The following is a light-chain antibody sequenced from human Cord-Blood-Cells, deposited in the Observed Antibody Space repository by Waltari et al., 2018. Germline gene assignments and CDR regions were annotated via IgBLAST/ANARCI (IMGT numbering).Light chain of an antibody. CDR1: SSDVGGYNY. Sequence: QSALTQPASVSGSPGQSITSSCTGTSSDVGGYNYVSRYQQHPGKAPKFMIYDVSNRPSGFSNRFAGSKSGNTASLTVSGLQAEGEADYYCSSYTSSSTLEVFGGGTKLTVL. CDR2: DVS. J-gene: IGLJ2*01. CDR3: SSYTSSSTLEV. V-gene: IGLV2-14*01.